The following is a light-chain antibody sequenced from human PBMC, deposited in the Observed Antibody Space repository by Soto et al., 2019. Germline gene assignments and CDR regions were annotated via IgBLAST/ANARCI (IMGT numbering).Light chain of an antibody. Sequence: AIQLTQSPSSLSASVGDRVTITCRASQDISGALAWYQQKPGKAPTFLIFDVSTLQSGVPSRFSGSGSGTDFTLTISSLQPEDVGTYYCQQFNTYPITFGQGTRLEIK. CDR1: QDISGA. V-gene: IGKV1-13*02. CDR2: DVS. J-gene: IGKJ5*01. CDR3: QQFNTYPIT.